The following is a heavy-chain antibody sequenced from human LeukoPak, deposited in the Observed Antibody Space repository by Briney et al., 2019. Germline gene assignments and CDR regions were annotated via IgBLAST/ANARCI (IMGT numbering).Heavy chain of an antibody. Sequence: GASVKVSCKASGYTFTSYGISWVRQAPGQGLEWMGWISAYNGNTNYAQKLQGRVTMTTDTSTSTAYMELRSLRSDDTAVYYCARGPTMFLRRGYSYGLDDYWGQGTLVTVSS. CDR1: GYTFTSYG. D-gene: IGHD5-18*01. CDR3: ARGPTMFLRRGYSYGLDDY. V-gene: IGHV1-18*01. J-gene: IGHJ4*02. CDR2: ISAYNGNT.